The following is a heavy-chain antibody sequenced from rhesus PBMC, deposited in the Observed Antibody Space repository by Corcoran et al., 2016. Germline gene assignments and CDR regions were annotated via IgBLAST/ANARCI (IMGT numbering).Heavy chain of an antibody. D-gene: IGHD3-9*01. CDR3: ARDQRMTY. Sequence: QLQLQDSGPGLVKPSETLSVTCAVSGDSVSSGYWSWIRQAPVKGLGWIGNVYGSGSGSNYNPSLKSRVTLSVDTSKNQLSLKLRSVTAADAAVYYCARDQRMTYWGQGVLVTVSS. J-gene: IGHJ4*01. CDR1: GDSVSSGY. V-gene: IGHV4-169*02. CDR2: VYGSGSGS.